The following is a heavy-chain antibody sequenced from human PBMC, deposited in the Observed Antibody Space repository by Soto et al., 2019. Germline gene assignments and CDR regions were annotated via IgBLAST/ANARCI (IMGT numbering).Heavy chain of an antibody. CDR3: ARRADYANGWFDP. Sequence: PGESLKISGKGSGYSFTSYWISWVRQMPGKGLEWMGRIDPSASYTNYSPSFQGHVTISADKSISTAYLQWSSLKASDTAIYYCARRADYANGWFDPSGQGTLVTVSS. CDR2: IDPSASYT. J-gene: IGHJ5*02. CDR1: GYSFTSYW. V-gene: IGHV5-10-1*01. D-gene: IGHD4-17*01.